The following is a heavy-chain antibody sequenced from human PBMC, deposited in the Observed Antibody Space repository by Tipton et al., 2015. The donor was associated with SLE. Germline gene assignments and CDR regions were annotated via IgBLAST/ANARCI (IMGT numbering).Heavy chain of an antibody. CDR1: GFTFSSYA. Sequence: SLRLSCAASGFTFSSYAMHWVRQAPGKGLEWVAVISYDGSNKYYADSVKGRFTISRDNSKNTLYLQMNSLRAEDTAVYYCARGGDAFEFWGQGTMVTVSS. CDR3: ARGGDAFEF. V-gene: IGHV3-30*04. D-gene: IGHD3-16*01. CDR2: ISYDGSNK. J-gene: IGHJ3*01.